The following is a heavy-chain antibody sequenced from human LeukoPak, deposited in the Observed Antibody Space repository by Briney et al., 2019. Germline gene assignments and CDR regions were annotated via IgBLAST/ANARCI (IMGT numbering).Heavy chain of an antibody. CDR3: ARGIRG. D-gene: IGHD3-10*01. CDR2: INHSGST. J-gene: IGHJ4*02. V-gene: IGHV4-34*01. CDR1: GGSFSGYY. Sequence: SETLSLTCAVYGGSFSGYYWSWIRQPPGKGLEWIGEINHSGSTNYNPSLKSRVTISVDTSKNQFSLKLSSVTAADTAVYYCARGIRGWGRGTLVTVSS.